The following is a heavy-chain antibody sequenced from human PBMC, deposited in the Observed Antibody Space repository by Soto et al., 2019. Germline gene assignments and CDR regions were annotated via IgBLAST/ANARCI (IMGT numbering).Heavy chain of an antibody. V-gene: IGHV3-30-3*01. CDR3: ARALAGRVSSAWTRLDY. J-gene: IGHJ4*02. Sequence: QVQLVESGGGVVQPGRSLRLSCAASGFTFTNYAMHWVRQAPGKGLEWVAVIPNDGSGLYYADSVKGRFTISRDDSKNTLSLQMSSLRPEDSALYYCARALAGRVSSAWTRLDYWGQGTLVTVSS. CDR2: IPNDGSGL. CDR1: GFTFTNYA. D-gene: IGHD6-25*01.